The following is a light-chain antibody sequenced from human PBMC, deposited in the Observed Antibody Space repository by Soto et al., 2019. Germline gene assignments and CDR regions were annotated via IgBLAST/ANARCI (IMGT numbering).Light chain of an antibody. V-gene: IGKV1-5*03. CDR2: KTS. J-gene: IGKJ1*01. CDR1: QIIDTW. CDR3: QHYKSYPWT. Sequence: DIQLTQSPSSLSASVGDTVIITCRASQIIDTWLAWYQQQPGKAPKFLMHKTSILGNGVPSRFSGSGSGTEFTLTISSLQPDDFATYYCQHYKSYPWTFGQGTKVDIK.